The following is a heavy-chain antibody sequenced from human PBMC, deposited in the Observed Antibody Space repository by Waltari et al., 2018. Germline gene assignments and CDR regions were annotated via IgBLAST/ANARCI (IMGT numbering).Heavy chain of an antibody. Sequence: QVQLQESGPGLVKPSETLSLTCTVSGGSISSYYWSWIRQPPGKGLEWIGYIYYSGSTNYNPSLKSRVTISVDTSKNQFSLKLSSVTAADTAVYYCARVDLLGFGELFSDAFDIWGQGTMVTVSS. CDR2: IYYSGST. CDR3: ARVDLLGFGELFSDAFDI. J-gene: IGHJ3*02. V-gene: IGHV4-59*01. CDR1: GGSISSYY. D-gene: IGHD3-10*01.